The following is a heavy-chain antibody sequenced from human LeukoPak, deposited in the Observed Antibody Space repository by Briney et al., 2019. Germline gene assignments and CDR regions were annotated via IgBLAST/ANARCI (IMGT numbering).Heavy chain of an antibody. J-gene: IGHJ3*02. V-gene: IGHV1-69*04. Sequence: SVRVSCTASGGTFTIYAISWVRRAPGQGLEWMGRIIPILGIANYAQKFQGRVTITADKSTSTAYMELSSLRSEDTAVYYCARWGRSEACDIWGQGTMVTVSS. CDR1: GGTFTIYA. CDR2: IIPILGIA. D-gene: IGHD3-10*01. CDR3: ARWGRSEACDI.